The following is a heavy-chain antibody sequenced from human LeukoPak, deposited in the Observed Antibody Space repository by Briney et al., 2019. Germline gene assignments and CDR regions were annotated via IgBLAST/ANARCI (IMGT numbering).Heavy chain of an antibody. J-gene: IGHJ4*02. CDR2: IWYDGSKK. CDR1: GFTFSSYG. Sequence: GGSLRLSCAASGFTFSSYGMHWVRQAPGKGLEWVAVIWYDGSKKYYGDSVKGRLTISRDNSKNTQYLQMNSLRVEDTAVYYCAKDSQYSSSWSTNWGQGTLVTVSS. V-gene: IGHV3-33*06. D-gene: IGHD6-6*01. CDR3: AKDSQYSSSWSTN.